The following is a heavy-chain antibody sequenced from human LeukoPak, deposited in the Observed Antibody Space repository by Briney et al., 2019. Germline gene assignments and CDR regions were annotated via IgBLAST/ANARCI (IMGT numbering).Heavy chain of an antibody. CDR3: ASDGGPFDY. CDR1: GFTFSSYA. J-gene: IGHJ4*02. D-gene: IGHD3-16*01. Sequence: GGSLRLSCAASGFTFSSYAMSWVRQAPGKGLEWVANIKQDGSEKYYVDSVKGRFTISRDDAKNSLYLQMNSLRVEDTAVYYCASDGGPFDYWGQGTLVTVSS. V-gene: IGHV3-7*01. CDR2: IKQDGSEK.